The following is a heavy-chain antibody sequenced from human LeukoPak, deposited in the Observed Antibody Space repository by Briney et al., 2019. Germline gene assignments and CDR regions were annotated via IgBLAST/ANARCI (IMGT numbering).Heavy chain of an antibody. D-gene: IGHD3-3*01. CDR3: ARSFDFWSGSYPYYYMDV. J-gene: IGHJ6*03. CDR2: IKEDGSEK. CDR1: GFTFGNYW. Sequence: PGGSLRLSCAASGFTFGNYWMSWVRQAPGKGLEWVANIKEDGSEKYYEDSLKGRFTISRDNAKNSLDLQMNSLRAEDTSVYYCARSFDFWSGSYPYYYMDVWGKGTTVTVSS. V-gene: IGHV3-7*01.